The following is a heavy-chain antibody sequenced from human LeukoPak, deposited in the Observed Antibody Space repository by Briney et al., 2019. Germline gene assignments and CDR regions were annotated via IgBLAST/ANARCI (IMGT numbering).Heavy chain of an antibody. V-gene: IGHV3-23*01. J-gene: IGHJ4*02. D-gene: IGHD3-9*01. CDR3: ARRTYDDILTGYYFDY. CDR2: ISASGGNT. Sequence: GGPLRLSCAASGFTFSSYAMSWVRQAPGKGLEWVSAISASGGNTLYADSVKGRFTISRDNSKNTLYLQMNSLRAEDTAVYCCARRTYDDILTGYYFDYWGQGTLVTVSS. CDR1: GFTFSSYA.